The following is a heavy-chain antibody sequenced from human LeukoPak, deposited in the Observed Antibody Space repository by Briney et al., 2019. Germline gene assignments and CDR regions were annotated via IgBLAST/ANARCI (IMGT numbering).Heavy chain of an antibody. V-gene: IGHV3-15*01. Sequence: KSGGSLRLSCAASGFTFNNAWMSWVRQAPGKGLEWVGRIKSKTDGGTIDYAAPVKGRFTIARDDSKNTLYLQMNSLKTEDTAVYYCTTAPRSSWDVWGQGTTVTVSS. D-gene: IGHD6-19*01. CDR3: TTAPRSSWDV. CDR2: IKSKTDGGTI. CDR1: GFTFNNAW. J-gene: IGHJ6*02.